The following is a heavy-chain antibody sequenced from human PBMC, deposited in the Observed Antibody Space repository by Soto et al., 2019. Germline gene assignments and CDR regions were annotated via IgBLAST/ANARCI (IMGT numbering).Heavy chain of an antibody. Sequence: ASVKVSCKTSGYTFTSYDINWVRQAPGQGLEWMGWMKPNSGDTGYAPKFQGRVNMTRNTSTGTAYMELSSLISEDTAVYYCARRRAVVAARPYYYYAMDVWGQGTTVTASS. D-gene: IGHD6-6*01. CDR1: GYTFTSYD. CDR3: ARRRAVVAARPYYYYAMDV. V-gene: IGHV1-8*01. J-gene: IGHJ6*02. CDR2: MKPNSGDT.